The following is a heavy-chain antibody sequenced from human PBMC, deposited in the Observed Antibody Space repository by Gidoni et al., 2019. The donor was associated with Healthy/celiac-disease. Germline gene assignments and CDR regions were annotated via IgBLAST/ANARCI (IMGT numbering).Heavy chain of an antibody. Sequence: VQLVGPGGGVVQPGRSLILSCAASGFTFSSYGMHWVCQAPGKGLEWVAVIWYDGSNKYYANYVKGRFTISRDNSKNTLYLQMNRMRAEDTAVYYCARERIAARPEGNDYYYGMDVWGQGTTVTVSS. CDR2: IWYDGSNK. CDR1: GFTFSSYG. CDR3: ARERIAARPEGNDYYYGMDV. J-gene: IGHJ6*02. V-gene: IGHV3-33*01. D-gene: IGHD6-6*01.